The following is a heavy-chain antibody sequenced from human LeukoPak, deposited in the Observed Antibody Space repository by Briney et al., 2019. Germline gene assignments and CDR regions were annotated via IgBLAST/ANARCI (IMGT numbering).Heavy chain of an antibody. CDR3: ARTTADGGYFDY. CDR1: GGSISSGDYY. D-gene: IGHD4-17*01. V-gene: IGHV4-30-4*01. CDR2: IYYSGST. Sequence: SETLSLTCTVSGGSISSGDYYWSWIRQPPGKGLEWIGYIYYSGSTYYNPPLKSRVTISVDASKNQFSLKLSSVTAADTAVYYCARTTADGGYFDYWGQGTLVTVSS. J-gene: IGHJ4*02.